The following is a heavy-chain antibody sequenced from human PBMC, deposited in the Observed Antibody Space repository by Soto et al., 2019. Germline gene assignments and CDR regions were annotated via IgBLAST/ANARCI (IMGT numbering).Heavy chain of an antibody. CDR3: ARDRDVWYYYGMDV. D-gene: IGHD2-21*02. Sequence: GGSLRLSCAASGFTFSSYEMNWVRQAPGKGLEWVSYISSSGSTIYYADSVKGRFAISRDNAKNSLYLQMNSLRAEDTAVYYCARDRDVWYYYGMDVWGQGTTVTVSS. J-gene: IGHJ6*02. CDR2: ISSSGSTI. V-gene: IGHV3-48*03. CDR1: GFTFSSYE.